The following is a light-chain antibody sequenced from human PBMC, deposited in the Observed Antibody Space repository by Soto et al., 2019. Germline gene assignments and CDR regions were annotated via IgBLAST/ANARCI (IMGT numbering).Light chain of an antibody. CDR2: DAS. V-gene: IGKV3-11*01. CDR1: RSFSGSY. Sequence: ELVLAQAPVTLSLSSVEGVTLSCSSSRSFSGSYLAWYQQKPGQAPRLLIYDASNRATGIPARFSGSGSGTDFTLTISSLEPEDFAVYYCQKRSDWLLTCGGGTK. CDR3: QKRSDWLLT. J-gene: IGKJ4*01.